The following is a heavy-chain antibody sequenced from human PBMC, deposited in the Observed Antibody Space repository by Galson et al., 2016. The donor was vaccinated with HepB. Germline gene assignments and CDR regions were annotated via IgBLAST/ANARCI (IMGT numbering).Heavy chain of an antibody. CDR2: IRSKTNNYAT. J-gene: IGHJ5*01. V-gene: IGHV3-73*01. CDR3: TRAFRDTAGDS. Sequence: SLRLSCAASGFTFSGSGIHWVRQASGKGLEWIGRIRSKTNNYATAYAASVIGRFTIWRDDSKNTAYLQMNSLKTEDTAVYFCTRAFRDTAGDSRGQGTLVSVSS. CDR1: GFTFSGSG. D-gene: IGHD5-18*01.